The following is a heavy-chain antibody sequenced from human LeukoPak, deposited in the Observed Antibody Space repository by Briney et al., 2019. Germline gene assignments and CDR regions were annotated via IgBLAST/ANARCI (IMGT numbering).Heavy chain of an antibody. CDR2: IKQDGSEK. V-gene: IGHV3-7*01. Sequence: PGGSLRLSCAASGFTFSSYWMSWVRQAPGKGLEWVANIKQDGSEKYYVDSVKGRFTISRDNAKNSLYLQMNSLRAEDTAVYYCARDRGAAPNWFDPWGQGTLVTVSS. J-gene: IGHJ5*02. D-gene: IGHD6-13*01. CDR1: GFTFSSYW. CDR3: ARDRGAAPNWFDP.